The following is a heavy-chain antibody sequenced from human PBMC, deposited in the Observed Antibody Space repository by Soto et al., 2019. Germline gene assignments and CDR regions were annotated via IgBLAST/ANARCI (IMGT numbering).Heavy chain of an antibody. Sequence: EVQLLESGGGLVQPGGSLRLSCAASGFTFSSCAMGWVRQAPGKGLEWVSGISGNGGYTYYADSVKGRFTISRDTSRNTLYLQMASLGAEDTAIYYCAIVVGDGNDYYDCWGQGTLITVSS. CDR1: GFTFSSCA. J-gene: IGHJ4*02. CDR2: ISGNGGYT. D-gene: IGHD3-22*01. V-gene: IGHV3-23*01. CDR3: AIVVGDGNDYYDC.